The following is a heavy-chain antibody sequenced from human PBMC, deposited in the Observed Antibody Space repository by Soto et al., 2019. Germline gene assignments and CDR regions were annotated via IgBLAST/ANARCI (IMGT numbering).Heavy chain of an antibody. CDR2: IIPILDLT. Sequence: QVQQVLSGAEVKKPGTSVKVSCKASGGTFNRYTFMWVRQAPGQGLEWVGSIIPILDLTKFAQKFQDRVTIIADKPSSTAYMDLTSLKYEDKAVYFCLGGVAGVIGDWGQGTLITVSS. D-gene: IGHD1-26*01. CDR1: GGTFNRYT. V-gene: IGHV1-69*02. CDR3: LGGVAGVIGD. J-gene: IGHJ4*02.